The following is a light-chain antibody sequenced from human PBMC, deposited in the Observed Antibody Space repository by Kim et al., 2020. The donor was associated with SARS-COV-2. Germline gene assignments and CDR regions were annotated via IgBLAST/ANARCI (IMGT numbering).Light chain of an antibody. Sequence: LSPEERIPLSGRARQSVSRSYLAWYQQKPGQAPRLLIHGASSRATGVPDRFSGSGSGTDFTLTISRLEPEDFAVYYCQQYGSSSYTFGQGTKLEI. CDR3: QQYGSSSYT. J-gene: IGKJ2*01. CDR1: QSVSRSY. V-gene: IGKV3-20*01. CDR2: GAS.